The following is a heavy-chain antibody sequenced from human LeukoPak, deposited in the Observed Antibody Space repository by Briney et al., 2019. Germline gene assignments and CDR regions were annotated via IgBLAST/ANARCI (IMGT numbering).Heavy chain of an antibody. CDR1: GGSISRYY. V-gene: IGHV4-59*12. D-gene: IGHD3-22*01. J-gene: IGHJ5*02. CDR2: IYYSGST. CDR3: ARSPGPSLYYYDSSGYRHWFDP. Sequence: PSETLSLTCTVSGGSISRYYWSWIRQPPGKGLEWIGYIYYSGSTNYNPSLKSRVTISVDTSKNQFSLKLSSVTAADTAVYYCARSPGPSLYYYDSSGYRHWFDPWGQGTLVTVSS.